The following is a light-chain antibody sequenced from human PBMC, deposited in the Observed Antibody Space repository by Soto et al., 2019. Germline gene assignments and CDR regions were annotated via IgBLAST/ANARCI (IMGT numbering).Light chain of an antibody. Sequence: QSVLTQPPSVSGAPGQRVTISCAGSSSNIGAGYNIHWYQQLPGTAPKLLIYDNNHRPSGVPDRFSGSKSGTSASLAITGLQAEDEADYYCQSYDRSLSGYVFGTGTKATVL. J-gene: IGLJ1*01. CDR2: DNN. CDR1: SSNIGAGYN. V-gene: IGLV1-40*01. CDR3: QSYDRSLSGYV.